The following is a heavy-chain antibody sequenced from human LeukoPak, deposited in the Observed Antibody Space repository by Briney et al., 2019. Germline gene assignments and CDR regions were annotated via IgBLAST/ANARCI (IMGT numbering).Heavy chain of an antibody. CDR1: GGSFSGYY. Sequence: PSETLSLTCAVYGGSFSGYYWSWIRQPPGKGLEWIGEINHSGSTNYNPSLKSRVTISVDTSKNQFSLKLSSVTAADTAVYYCARDHPYDFWSGYYSGQTAAFDYWGQGTLVTVSS. J-gene: IGHJ4*02. D-gene: IGHD3-3*01. V-gene: IGHV4-34*01. CDR2: INHSGST. CDR3: ARDHPYDFWSGYYSGQTAAFDY.